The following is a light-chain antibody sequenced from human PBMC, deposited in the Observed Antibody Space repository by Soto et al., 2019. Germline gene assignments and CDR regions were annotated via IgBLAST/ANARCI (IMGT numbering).Light chain of an antibody. V-gene: IGKV3-20*01. CDR3: QQYNNWPPDST. Sequence: EIVLTQSPGTLSLSPGDRATLSCRASQSVSFSYLAWYQQKAGQAPRLLIYGATSRATGIPDRFSGSESGTDFTLTISSLQSEDFAIYFWQQYNNWPPDSTFGQGTKVEIK. CDR1: QSVSFSY. CDR2: GAT. J-gene: IGKJ1*01.